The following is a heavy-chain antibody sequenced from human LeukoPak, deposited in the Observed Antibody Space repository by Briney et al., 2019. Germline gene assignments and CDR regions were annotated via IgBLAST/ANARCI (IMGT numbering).Heavy chain of an antibody. V-gene: IGHV4-39*07. CDR1: GGSISSSSYY. J-gene: IGHJ3*02. D-gene: IGHD3-22*01. CDR2: IYYSGST. Sequence: SETLSLTCTVSGGSISSSSYYWGWIRQPPGKGLEWIGSIYYSGSTYYNPSLKSRVTISVDTSKNQFSLKLSSVTAADTAVYYCAITHDSSGYYGGAFDIWGQGTMVTVSS. CDR3: AITHDSSGYYGGAFDI.